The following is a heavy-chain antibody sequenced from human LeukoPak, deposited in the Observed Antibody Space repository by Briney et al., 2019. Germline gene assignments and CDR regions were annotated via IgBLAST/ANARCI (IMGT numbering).Heavy chain of an antibody. D-gene: IGHD6-13*01. CDR2: ISSSSSLI. Sequence: GGSLRLSCAASSLTFSTYNMNWVRQAPGKGLEWVSSISSSSSLIYYADSVRGRFTISRDNAKNSLYLQMTSLRAEDTAVYYCARVGGSSWYSYYYYMDVWGKGTTVTISS. CDR3: ARVGGSSWYSYYYYMDV. J-gene: IGHJ6*03. V-gene: IGHV3-21*01. CDR1: SLTFSTYN.